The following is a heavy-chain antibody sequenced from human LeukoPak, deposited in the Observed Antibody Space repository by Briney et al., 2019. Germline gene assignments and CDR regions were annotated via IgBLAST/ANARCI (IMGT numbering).Heavy chain of an antibody. CDR1: GFTSSSYW. V-gene: IGHV3-7*04. J-gene: IGHJ4*02. CDR2: IKQGGSEK. CDR3: ARGYSYGYI. Sequence: PGGSLRLSCAASGFTSSSYWMNWVRQAPGKGLEWVANIKQGGSEKYYVDSVKGRFTISRDDAKNSLYLQMNSLRAEDTAVYYCARGYSYGYIWGQGTLVSVSS. D-gene: IGHD5-18*01.